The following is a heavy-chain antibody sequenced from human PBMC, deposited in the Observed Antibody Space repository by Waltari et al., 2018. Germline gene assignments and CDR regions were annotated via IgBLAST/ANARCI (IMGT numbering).Heavy chain of an antibody. Sequence: EVQLLESGGGLVQPGGSLRLSCAASGFTFSSHAMSWVRQSSGKGLEWVSVLSGDGVRTDYADSVKGRFTISRDNSKNMLYLQMNSLRDEDTAAYYCARSLGGTHYVAVFDYAMDVWGQGTTVTVSS. V-gene: IGHV3-23*01. D-gene: IGHD1-26*01. CDR1: GFTFSSHA. CDR2: LSGDGVRT. J-gene: IGHJ6*02. CDR3: ARSLGGTHYVAVFDYAMDV.